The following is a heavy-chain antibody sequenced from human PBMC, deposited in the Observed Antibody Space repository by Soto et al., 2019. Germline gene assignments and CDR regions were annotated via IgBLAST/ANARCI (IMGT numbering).Heavy chain of an antibody. J-gene: IGHJ4*02. CDR3: GGDPYYYASDY. CDR2: ISGDGRDI. V-gene: IGHV3-11*01. Sequence: PGGSLRLSCAASGFTFSDHFITWIRQAPGKGLEWISYISGDGRDIYQADSVKGRFTVSRDNAKNSVYLQMSSLRDEDTAVYYCGGDPYYYASDYWGQGTLVTVSS. D-gene: IGHD3-10*01. CDR1: GFTFSDHF.